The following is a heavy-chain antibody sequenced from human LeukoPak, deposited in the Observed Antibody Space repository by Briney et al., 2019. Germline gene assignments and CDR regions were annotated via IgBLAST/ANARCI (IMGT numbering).Heavy chain of an antibody. J-gene: IGHJ5*02. CDR2: ISAYNGNT. V-gene: IGHV1-18*04. Sequence: GASVEVSCKASGYTFTGYYMHWVRQAPGQGLEWMGWISAYNGNTNYAQKLQGRVTMTTDTSTSTAYMELRSLRSDDTAVYYCARVFNWFDPWGQGTLVTVSS. CDR3: ARVFNWFDP. CDR1: GYTFTGYY.